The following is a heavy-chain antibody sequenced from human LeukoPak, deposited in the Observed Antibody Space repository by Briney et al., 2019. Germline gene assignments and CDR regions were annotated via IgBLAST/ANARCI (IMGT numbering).Heavy chain of an antibody. CDR1: GGTFSSYA. V-gene: IGHV1-18*01. CDR3: ARSGDGNWFET. CDR2: ISGYNGDT. D-gene: IGHD3-10*01. J-gene: IGHJ5*02. Sequence: ASVKVSCKASGGTFSSYAISWVRQAPGQGLEWMGWISGYNGDTNYAQKLQGRVTMTTDTSTNTAYMELRSLRSDDTAVYYCARSGDGNWFETWGQGTLVTVSS.